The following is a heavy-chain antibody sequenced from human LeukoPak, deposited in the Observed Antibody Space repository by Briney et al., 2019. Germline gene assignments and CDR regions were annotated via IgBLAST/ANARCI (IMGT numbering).Heavy chain of an antibody. CDR3: AREYSSSSGRAFDI. CDR2: ISSSSSTI. D-gene: IGHD6-6*01. J-gene: IGHJ3*02. CDR1: GFTLSTYT. V-gene: IGHV3-48*02. Sequence: GGSLRLSCAASGFTLSTYTMNWVRQAPGKGLQWFTYISSSSSTIYYADSVKGRFTISRDNAKNSLYLQMNSLRDEDTAVYYCAREYSSSSGRAFDIWGQGTMVTVSS.